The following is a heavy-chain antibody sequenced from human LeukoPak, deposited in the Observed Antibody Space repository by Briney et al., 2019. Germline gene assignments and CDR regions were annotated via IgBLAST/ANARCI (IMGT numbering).Heavy chain of an antibody. CDR2: IYPGDSDT. D-gene: IGHD5-12*01. J-gene: IGHJ4*02. V-gene: IGHV5-51*01. CDR3: ASRSGYGYYFDY. Sequence: GVSLTISCKGSGHSFTSYWIGWVRQMPGKGLEWMGIIYPGDSDTTYSPSFQGQVTISADKSISTAYLQWNSLKASDTAMYYCASRSGYGYYFDYWGQGTLVTVS. CDR1: GHSFTSYW.